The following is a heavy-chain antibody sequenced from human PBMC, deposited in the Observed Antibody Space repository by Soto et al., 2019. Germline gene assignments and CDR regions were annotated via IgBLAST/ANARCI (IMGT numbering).Heavy chain of an antibody. J-gene: IGHJ3*01. CDR1: GFTFGTYA. D-gene: IGHD3-22*01. Sequence: QVQLVESGGGVVQPGRSLRLSCAASGFTFGTYAMHWVRQAPGKGLEWVAVISYDGRNKYYADSVKGRFTISRDNSKNTLYMQMNSLRDEDTVVYYCARDTAGSGYYGDAFDVWGQGTMVTVSS. CDR2: ISYDGRNK. V-gene: IGHV3-30*04. CDR3: ARDTAGSGYYGDAFDV.